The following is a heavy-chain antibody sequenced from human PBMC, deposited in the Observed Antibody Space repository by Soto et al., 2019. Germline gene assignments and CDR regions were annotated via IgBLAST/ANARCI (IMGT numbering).Heavy chain of an antibody. CDR2: IYYSGST. J-gene: IGHJ5*02. Sequence: SETLSLTCAVSGVSMRSSTDYWGWIRQPPGKGLEWIGNIYYSGSTYYNPSLMSRVTVSVDTSKNQFSLKLSSVTAADTAVYYCAGHSDILTGYYSTLYNWFDPWGQGTLVTVSS. CDR3: AGHSDILTGYYSTLYNWFDP. CDR1: GVSMRSSTDY. D-gene: IGHD3-9*01. V-gene: IGHV4-39*01.